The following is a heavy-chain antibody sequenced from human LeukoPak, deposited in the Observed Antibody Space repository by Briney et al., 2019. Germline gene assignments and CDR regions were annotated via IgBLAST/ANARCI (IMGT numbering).Heavy chain of an antibody. Sequence: GGSLRLSCAASGFTFSSYGMHWVRQAPGKGLEWVAFIRYDGSNKYYADSVKGRFTISRDNSKNTLYPQMNSLRAEDTAVYYCAKANYDILKYYYYGMDVWGQGTTVTVSS. J-gene: IGHJ6*02. CDR2: IRYDGSNK. CDR3: AKANYDILKYYYYGMDV. V-gene: IGHV3-30*02. D-gene: IGHD3-9*01. CDR1: GFTFSSYG.